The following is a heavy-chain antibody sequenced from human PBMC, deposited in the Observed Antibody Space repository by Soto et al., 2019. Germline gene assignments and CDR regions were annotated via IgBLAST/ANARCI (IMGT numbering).Heavy chain of an antibody. CDR1: GASISSSY. CDR3: TTEHSDGRAEY. Sequence: PSETLSLTCTVSGASISSSYWSWMRQPPGKGLEWIGYVYYSGSTNYNPSLKSRVTMSVDTSKNQFSLKLSSVTAADTAVYYCTTEHSDGRAEYWGQGTLVTVSS. V-gene: IGHV4-59*01. D-gene: IGHD2-21*02. CDR2: VYYSGST. J-gene: IGHJ4*02.